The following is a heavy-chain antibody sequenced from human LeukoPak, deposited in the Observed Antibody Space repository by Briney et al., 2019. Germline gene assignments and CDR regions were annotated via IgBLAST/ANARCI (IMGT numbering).Heavy chain of an antibody. CDR1: GGSISSGSYY. V-gene: IGHV4-61*02. J-gene: IGHJ5*02. Sequence: SETLSLTCTVSGGSISSGSYYWSWIRQPAGKGLEWIGRIYTSGSTNYNPSLKSRVTISVDTSKNQFSLKLSSVTAADTAVYYCARASTGILTGYSPWGQGTLVTVSS. D-gene: IGHD3-9*01. CDR2: IYTSGST. CDR3: ARASTGILTGYSP.